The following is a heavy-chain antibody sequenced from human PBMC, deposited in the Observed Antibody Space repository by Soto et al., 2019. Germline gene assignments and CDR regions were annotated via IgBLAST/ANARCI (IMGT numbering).Heavy chain of an antibody. CDR1: GFTFSSYA. CDR2: ISGSGGST. CDR3: AKDDVLRYFDWLLYPPVY. V-gene: IGHV3-23*01. D-gene: IGHD3-9*01. Sequence: PGGSLRLSCAASGFTFSSYAMSWVRQAPGKGLEWVSAISGSGGSTYYADSVKGRFTISRDNSKNTLYLQMNSLRAEDTAVYYCAKDDVLRYFDWLLYPPVYWGQGTLVTVSS. J-gene: IGHJ4*02.